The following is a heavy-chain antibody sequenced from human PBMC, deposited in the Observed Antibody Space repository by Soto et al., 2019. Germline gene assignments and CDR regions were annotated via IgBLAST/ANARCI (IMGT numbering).Heavy chain of an antibody. Sequence: ASVKVSCKASGYTFTSYAMHWVRQAPGQRLEWMGWINADNGNTNYAQKFQGRVTMTRDTSTSTAYMELRSLRSDDTAVYYCAGNEDYYDSSGYYGGYWYFDLWGRGTLVTVSS. CDR3: AGNEDYYDSSGYYGGYWYFDL. V-gene: IGHV1-3*01. CDR1: GYTFTSYA. J-gene: IGHJ2*01. D-gene: IGHD3-22*01. CDR2: INADNGNT.